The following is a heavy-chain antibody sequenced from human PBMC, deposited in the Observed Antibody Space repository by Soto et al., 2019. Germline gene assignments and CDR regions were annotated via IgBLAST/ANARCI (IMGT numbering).Heavy chain of an antibody. Sequence: GGSLRLSCAASGFTFGSYWMHWVRQAPGKGLVWVSDINVDGTETWYADSVKGRFTISRDNDKKTLYLQMTGLRADDTGVYYCARDKEVLLTNYVMTFWAQGPTFPAP. CDR3: ARDKEVLLTNYVMTF. J-gene: IGHJ6*02. CDR2: INVDGTET. V-gene: IGHV3-74*01. CDR1: GFTFGSYW.